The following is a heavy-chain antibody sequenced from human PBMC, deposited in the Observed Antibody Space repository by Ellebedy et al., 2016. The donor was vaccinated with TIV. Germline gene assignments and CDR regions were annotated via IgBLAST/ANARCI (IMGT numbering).Heavy chain of an antibody. J-gene: IGHJ4*02. V-gene: IGHV4-59*01. CDR3: ARDPENSSGWWVFDY. CDR2: IYYSGST. CDR1: GGSISSYY. D-gene: IGHD6-19*01. Sequence: MPSETLSLTCTVPGGSISSYYWSWIRQPPGKGLEWIGYIYYSGSTNYNPSLKSRVTISVDTSKNQFSLKLSSVTAADTAVYYCARDPENSSGWWVFDYWGQGALATVSS.